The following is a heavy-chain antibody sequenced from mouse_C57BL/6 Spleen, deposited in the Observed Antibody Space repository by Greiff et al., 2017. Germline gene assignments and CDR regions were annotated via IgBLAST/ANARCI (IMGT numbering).Heavy chain of an antibody. CDR3: ARVYDGFPFDY. CDR2: INYDGSST. CDR1: GFTFSDYY. J-gene: IGHJ2*01. Sequence: EVMLVESEGGLVQPGSSMKLSCTASGFTFSDYYMAWVRQVPEKGLEWVANINYDGSSTYYLDSLKSRFIISRDNAKNILYLQMSSLKSEDTATYYCARVYDGFPFDYWGQGTTLTVSS. D-gene: IGHD2-3*01. V-gene: IGHV5-16*01.